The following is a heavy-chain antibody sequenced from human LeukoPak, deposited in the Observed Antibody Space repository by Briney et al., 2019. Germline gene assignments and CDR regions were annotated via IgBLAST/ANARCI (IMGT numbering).Heavy chain of an antibody. V-gene: IGHV3-48*03. CDR2: IGGTGSII. CDR1: GFTFRRYA. Sequence: GGSLRLSCEAFGFTFRRYAMNWVRQAPGKGLEWVAYIGGTGSIIYYGDSVSGRFTISRDNAKNSLHLHMVNLRAEDTGVYYCARENGRGAAAATDYWGQGTLVAVSS. J-gene: IGHJ4*02. CDR3: ARENGRGAAAATDY. D-gene: IGHD2-2*01.